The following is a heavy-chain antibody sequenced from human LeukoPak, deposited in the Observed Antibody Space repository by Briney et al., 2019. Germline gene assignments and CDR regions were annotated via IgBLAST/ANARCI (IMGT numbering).Heavy chain of an antibody. J-gene: IGHJ1*01. Sequence: ASAKVSCKVSGYTLTELSMHWVRQAPGKGLEWMGGFDPEDGETIYAQKFQGRVTMTEDTSTDTAYMELSSLRSEDTAVYYCATGAEPVGYDPGAFQHWGQGTLVTVSS. V-gene: IGHV1-24*01. CDR2: FDPEDGET. CDR1: GYTLTELS. D-gene: IGHD2-8*01. CDR3: ATGAEPVGYDPGAFQH.